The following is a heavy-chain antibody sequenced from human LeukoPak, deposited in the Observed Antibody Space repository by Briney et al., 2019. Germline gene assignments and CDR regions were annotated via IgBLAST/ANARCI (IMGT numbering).Heavy chain of an antibody. D-gene: IGHD3-10*01. J-gene: IGHJ5*02. CDR3: ARLWFGEFPTGFDP. Sequence: GASVTVSCKASGYTFTGNYMHWVRLAPGQGLEWMGWINPNSGGTNYAQKFQGRVTMTRDTSISTAYMELSRLRSDDTAVYYCARLWFGEFPTGFDPWGQGTLVTVSS. V-gene: IGHV1-2*02. CDR2: INPNSGGT. CDR1: GYTFTGNY.